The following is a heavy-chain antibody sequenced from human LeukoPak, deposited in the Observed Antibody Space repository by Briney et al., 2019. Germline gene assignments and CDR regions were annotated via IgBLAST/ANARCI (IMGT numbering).Heavy chain of an antibody. J-gene: IGHJ4*02. Sequence: SETLSLTCTVSGGSISSYYWSWIRQPAGKGLEWIGRIYNSGRTNYNPSLKSRVTMSVDTSKNQFSLKLSSVTAADTAVYYCARDGQQWLFDYWGQGTLVTVSS. CDR2: IYNSGRT. V-gene: IGHV4-4*07. CDR3: ARDGQQWLFDY. CDR1: GGSISSYY. D-gene: IGHD6-19*01.